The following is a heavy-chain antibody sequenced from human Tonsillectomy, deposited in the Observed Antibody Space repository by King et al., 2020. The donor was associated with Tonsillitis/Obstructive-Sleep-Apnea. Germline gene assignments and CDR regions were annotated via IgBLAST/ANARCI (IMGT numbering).Heavy chain of an antibody. CDR1: GFTFSNYW. V-gene: IGHV3-74*02. CDR3: ARGYFDWLSRWN. J-gene: IGHJ4*02. Sequence: KLVQSGGGLVQPGGSLRLSCAASGFTFSNYWMHWVRQAPGKGLVWVSHVNFDGSSTSYADSVKGRFIISRDNAKKTLYLQMNSLRPEDTAVYYCARGYFDWLSRWNWGQGTLVTVSS. CDR2: VNFDGSST. D-gene: IGHD3-9*01.